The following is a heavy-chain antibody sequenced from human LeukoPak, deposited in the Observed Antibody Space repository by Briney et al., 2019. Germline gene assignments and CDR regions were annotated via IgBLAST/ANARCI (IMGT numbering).Heavy chain of an antibody. V-gene: IGHV3-21*01. CDR2: ISSSSSYI. J-gene: IGHJ6*02. CDR3: ARETLFYGSGSYYYGMDV. CDR1: GFTFSSYS. D-gene: IGHD3-10*01. Sequence: GGSLRLSCAASGFTFSSYSMNWVRQAPGKGLEWVSSISSSSSYIYYADSVKGRFTISRDSAKNSLYLQMNSLRAEDTAVYYCARETLFYGSGSYYYGMDVWGQGTTVTVSS.